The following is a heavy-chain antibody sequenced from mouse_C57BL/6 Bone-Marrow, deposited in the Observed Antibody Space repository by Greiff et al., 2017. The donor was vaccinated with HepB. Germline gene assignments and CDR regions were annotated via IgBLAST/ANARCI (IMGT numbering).Heavy chain of an antibody. Sequence: QVQLKESGAELVRPGASVKLSCKASGYTFTDYYINWVKQRPGQGLEWIARIYPGSGNTYYNEKFKGKATLTAEKSSSTAYMQLSSLTSEDSAVYFCARDTNWDGGAYWGQGTLVTVSA. J-gene: IGHJ3*01. CDR2: IYPGSGNT. D-gene: IGHD4-1*01. CDR1: GYTFTDYY. CDR3: ARDTNWDGGAY. V-gene: IGHV1-76*01.